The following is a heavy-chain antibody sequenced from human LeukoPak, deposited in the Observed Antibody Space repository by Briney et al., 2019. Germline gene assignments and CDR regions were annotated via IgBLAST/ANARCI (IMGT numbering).Heavy chain of an antibody. CDR2: INAGNGNT. CDR1: GYTFTSYA. Sequence: GASVKVSCKASGYTFTSYAMHWVRQAPGQRLEWMGWINAGNGNTKYSRKFQGRVTITRDTSASTAYMELSSLRSEDTAVYYCAREGSNGDYGSWGQGTLVTVSS. J-gene: IGHJ5*02. V-gene: IGHV1-3*01. CDR3: AREGSNGDYGS. D-gene: IGHD4-17*01.